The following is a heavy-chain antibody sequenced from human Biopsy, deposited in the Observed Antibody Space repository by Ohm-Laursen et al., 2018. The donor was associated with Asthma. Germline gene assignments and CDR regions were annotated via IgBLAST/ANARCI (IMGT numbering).Heavy chain of an antibody. V-gene: IGHV1-69*01. J-gene: IGHJ4*02. CDR3: AKGEWELLEANFDY. CDR1: GGTFNTYV. Sequence: SSVKVSCKSLGGTFNTYVIGWVRQAPGQGLEWMGGINSVFGTTTYPQKFQDRVTITADDSTSTVYMELSSLRSEDTALYYCAKGEWELLEANFDYWGQGTLVTVSS. D-gene: IGHD1-26*01. CDR2: INSVFGTT.